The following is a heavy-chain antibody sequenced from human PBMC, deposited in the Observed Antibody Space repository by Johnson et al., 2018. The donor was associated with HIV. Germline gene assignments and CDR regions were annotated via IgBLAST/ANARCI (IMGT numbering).Heavy chain of an antibody. CDR2: ISYDGSNK. CDR1: RFTFTSYD. D-gene: IGHD2-2*01. J-gene: IGHJ3*02. CDR3: ARDTDIVVVPARGDAFDI. Sequence: QVQLVESGGVLVLPWRSLILSCASSRFTFTSYDMHWVRQAPGKGLEWVAVISYDGSNKYYADSVKGRFTISRDNSKNTLYLQMNSLRAEETAVYYCARDTDIVVVPARGDAFDIWGQGTMVTVSS. V-gene: IGHV3-30*04.